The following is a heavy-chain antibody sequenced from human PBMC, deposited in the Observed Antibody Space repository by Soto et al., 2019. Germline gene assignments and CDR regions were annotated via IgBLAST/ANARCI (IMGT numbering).Heavy chain of an antibody. CDR3: AKSGSGYDFRDYYYDYMDV. CDR1: GFTFSSYA. J-gene: IGHJ6*03. Sequence: EVQLLESGGGLVQPGGSQRLSCAASGFTFSSYAMSWVRQAPGKGLEWVSAISGSGGSTYYADSLKGRFTISRDNSKNTLYLQMNSLRAEDTAVYYCAKSGSGYDFRDYYYDYMDVWGKGTTVTVSS. V-gene: IGHV3-23*01. D-gene: IGHD5-12*01. CDR2: ISGSGGST.